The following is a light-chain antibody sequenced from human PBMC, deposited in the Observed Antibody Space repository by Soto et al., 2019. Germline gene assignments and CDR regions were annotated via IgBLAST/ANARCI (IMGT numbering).Light chain of an antibody. V-gene: IGLV2-14*01. CDR1: TSDVGGYNS. CDR3: SSYTSNSTPVL. CDR2: EVS. J-gene: IGLJ2*01. Sequence: QSALTQPASVSGSPGQSITISCTGTTSDVGGYNSVSWYQQHPGKAPKLMLYEVSNRPSGVSNRFSGSKSGNTASLTISGLQAEDEADYYCSSYTSNSTPVLFGGGTQLTVL.